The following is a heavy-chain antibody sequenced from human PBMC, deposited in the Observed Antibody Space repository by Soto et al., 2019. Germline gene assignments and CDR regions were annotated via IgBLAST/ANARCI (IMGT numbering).Heavy chain of an antibody. Sequence: GTLPLSCAASVFTFSNACMSWVRPAPGKGLEWVGRIKSKTDGGTTDYAAPVKGRFTISRDDSKNTLYLQMNSLKTEDTAVYYCTTVAVVVAATLDYWGQGNLVTVS. CDR1: VFTFSNAC. D-gene: IGHD2-15*01. CDR2: IKSKTDGGTT. V-gene: IGHV3-15*01. CDR3: TTVAVVVAATLDY. J-gene: IGHJ4*02.